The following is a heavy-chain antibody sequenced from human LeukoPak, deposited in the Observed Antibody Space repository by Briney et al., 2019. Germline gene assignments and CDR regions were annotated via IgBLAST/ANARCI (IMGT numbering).Heavy chain of an antibody. CDR1: VYTFTSYG. V-gene: IGHV1-18*01. J-gene: IGHJ3*02. D-gene: IGHD6-13*01. Sequence: ASVKVPCKASVYTFTSYGLTWVRQAPGQGLEWMGWISAYNGKTNYAQKLQGRVTMTTDTSTSTAYMELRSLTSDDTAVYYCAREIPYTSTWDDAFDIWGQGTMVTVSS. CDR3: AREIPYTSTWDDAFDI. CDR2: ISAYNGKT.